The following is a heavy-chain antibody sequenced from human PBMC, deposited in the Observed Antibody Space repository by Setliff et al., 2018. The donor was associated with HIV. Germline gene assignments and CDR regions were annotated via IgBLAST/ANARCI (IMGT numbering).Heavy chain of an antibody. Sequence: PGGSLRLSCAASGFSFRIYNMMWVRQTPGKGLEWVSSITSNLNYKYADSVKGRFTISRDNTKNSLYLQMNSLRAEDTAVYYCAKGDSFVFSYVYPDYWGPGTLVTVSS. D-gene: IGHD3-22*01. J-gene: IGHJ4*02. CDR3: AKGDSFVFSYVYPDY. CDR2: ITSNLNYK. V-gene: IGHV3-21*01. CDR1: GFSFRIYN.